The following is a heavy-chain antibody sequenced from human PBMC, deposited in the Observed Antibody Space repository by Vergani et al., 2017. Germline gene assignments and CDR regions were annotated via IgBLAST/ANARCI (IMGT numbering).Heavy chain of an antibody. CDR2: IWYDGSNK. CDR3: ARDPNRYARYSSCVVCY. V-gene: IGHV3-33*01. CDR1: GFTFSSYG. Sequence: QVQLVESGGGVVQPGRSLRLSCAASGFTFSSYGMHWARQAPGKGLEWVAVIWYDGSNKYYADSVKGRFTISRDNSKNTLYLQMNSLRAEDTAVYYCARDPNRYARYSSCVVCYWDQGTVVTASS. J-gene: IGHJ4*02. D-gene: IGHD6-19*01.